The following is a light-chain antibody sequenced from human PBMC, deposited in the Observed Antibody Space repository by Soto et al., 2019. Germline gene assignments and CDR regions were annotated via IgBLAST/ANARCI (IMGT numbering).Light chain of an antibody. Sequence: EIVMTQSPATLSVSPGERATISCRASQSLSSNLAWYQQKPGQAPRLLIYGASTRATGIPTRFSGSGSGTEFALTISSLQSKDFAVYYCQQYNKWPPLTFGPGTKVDIK. CDR2: GAS. CDR3: QQYNKWPPLT. J-gene: IGKJ3*01. V-gene: IGKV3-15*01. CDR1: QSLSSN.